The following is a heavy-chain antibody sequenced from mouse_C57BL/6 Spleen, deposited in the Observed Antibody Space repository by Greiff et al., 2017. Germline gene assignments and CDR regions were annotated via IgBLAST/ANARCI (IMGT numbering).Heavy chain of an antibody. V-gene: IGHV1-64*01. CDR3: SRWMVPAWFAY. D-gene: IGHD2-3*01. CDR1: GYTFTSYW. J-gene: IGHJ3*01. Sequence: QVQLQQPGAELVKPGASVKLSCKASGYTFTSYWMHWVKQRPGQGLEWIGMIHPNSGSTKYNEKFKSKATLTVDKSSSTAYMQLSSLTSEDSAVYSFSRWMVPAWFAYWGQGTLVTVSA. CDR2: IHPNSGST.